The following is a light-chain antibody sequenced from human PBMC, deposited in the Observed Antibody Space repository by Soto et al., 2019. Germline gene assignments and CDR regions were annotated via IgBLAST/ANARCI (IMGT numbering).Light chain of an antibody. Sequence: VLTQSPGTLSLSPGERASLSCRASQSVNRRYLAWYQHKPGQAPRLLIFGPSSRATGIPDRFSGSGSGTDFTLTISSLEPEDFVEYYCLQYDTSPPRYTFGQGTKLDIK. CDR1: QSVNRRY. CDR3: LQYDTSPPRYT. J-gene: IGKJ2*01. CDR2: GPS. V-gene: IGKV3-20*01.